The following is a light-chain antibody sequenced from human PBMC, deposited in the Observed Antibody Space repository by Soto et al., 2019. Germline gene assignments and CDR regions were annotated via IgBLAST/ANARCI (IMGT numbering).Light chain of an antibody. CDR3: QQFNSSPIT. CDR2: AAS. Sequence: DIQLTQSPSLLSASVGDRGTITCRASQGISSNLAWYQQKPGKAPKLLIYAASTLPSGVPSRFSGSGSGTDFTRTISSLQSEDFATDYCQQFNSSPITFGQGTRLEIK. CDR1: QGISSN. J-gene: IGKJ5*01. V-gene: IGKV1-9*01.